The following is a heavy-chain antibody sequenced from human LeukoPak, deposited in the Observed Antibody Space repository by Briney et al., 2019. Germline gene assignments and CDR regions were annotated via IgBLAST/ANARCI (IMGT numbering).Heavy chain of an antibody. D-gene: IGHD3-22*01. CDR1: GYTFTSYY. J-gene: IGHJ3*02. CDR2: INPDAGTA. Sequence: VASVKVSCKASGYTFTSYYMLWVRQAPGQGLEWMGIINPDAGTATYAQKFQGRVTMTRDTSTSTVYMELSSLRSEDTAVYYCAREASWDYYDSSGYSGAFDIWGQGTMVTVSS. V-gene: IGHV1-46*01. CDR3: AREASWDYYDSSGYSGAFDI.